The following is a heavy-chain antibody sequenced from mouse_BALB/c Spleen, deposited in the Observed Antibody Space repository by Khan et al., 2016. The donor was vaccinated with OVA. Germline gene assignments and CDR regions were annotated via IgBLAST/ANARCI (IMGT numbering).Heavy chain of an antibody. D-gene: IGHD2-3*01. Sequence: EVKLQESGPGLVKPSQSLSLTCTVTGYSITSDYAWNWIRQFPGNKLEWMGYISSSGSTNYNPALKSRISITRDTYKNQFFLQLNSVTTADTATYYCERDGSRYNYAMDYWGQGTSGTVSS. V-gene: IGHV3-2*02. CDR2: ISSSGST. J-gene: IGHJ4*01. CDR3: ERDGSRYNYAMDY. CDR1: GYSITSDYA.